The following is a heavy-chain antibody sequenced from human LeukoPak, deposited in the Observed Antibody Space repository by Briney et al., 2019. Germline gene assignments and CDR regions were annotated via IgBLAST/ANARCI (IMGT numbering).Heavy chain of an antibody. D-gene: IGHD4-17*01. Sequence: ASVKVSCKVSGYTLTELSMHWVRQAPGKGLEWMRGFDPEDGETIYAQKFQGRVTMTEDTSTDTAYMELSSLRSEDTAVYYCATRTTVTTWDAFDISGQGTMVTVSS. CDR2: FDPEDGET. J-gene: IGHJ3*02. CDR3: ATRTTVTTWDAFDI. V-gene: IGHV1-24*01. CDR1: GYTLTELS.